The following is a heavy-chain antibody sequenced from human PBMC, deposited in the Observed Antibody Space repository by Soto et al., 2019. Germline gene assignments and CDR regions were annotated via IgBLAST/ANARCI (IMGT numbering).Heavy chain of an antibody. CDR1: GYTFTSYA. V-gene: IGHV1-3*01. Sequence: GASVKVSCKASGYTFTSYAMHCVRQAPGQRLEWMGWINAGNGNTKYSQKFQGRVTITRDTSASTAYMELSSLRSEDTAVYYCARMGYCSGGSCYFETYGMDVWGQGTTVTVSS. D-gene: IGHD2-15*01. CDR2: INAGNGNT. CDR3: ARMGYCSGGSCYFETYGMDV. J-gene: IGHJ6*01.